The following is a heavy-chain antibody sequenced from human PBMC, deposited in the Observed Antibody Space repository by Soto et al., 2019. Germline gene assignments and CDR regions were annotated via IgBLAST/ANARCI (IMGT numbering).Heavy chain of an antibody. CDR3: ARELMTTVTFFDY. J-gene: IGHJ4*02. D-gene: IGHD4-17*01. V-gene: IGHV3-72*01. CDR2: TRNKANSYTT. CDR1: GFIFSDHY. Sequence: EVQLVESGGGLVQPGGSLRLSCVASGFIFSDHYMDWVRQAPGKGLEWVGRTRNKANSYTTEYAASVKGRFTISRDDSQNSLYLQMNSLRTEDTAVYYCARELMTTVTFFDYWGQGTLVTVSS.